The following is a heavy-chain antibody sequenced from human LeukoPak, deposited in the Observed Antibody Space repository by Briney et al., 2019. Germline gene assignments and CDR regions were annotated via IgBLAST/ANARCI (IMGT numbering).Heavy chain of an antibody. CDR2: INPNSGGT. Sequence: ASVKVSCKASGYTFTGYYMHWVRQAPGQGLEWMGWINPNSGGTNYAQKFQGRVTMTRDTSISTAYMELSRLRSDDTAVYYCAREGLSIVGATTGFDYWGQGTLVTVSS. CDR1: GYTFTGYY. D-gene: IGHD1-26*01. J-gene: IGHJ4*02. V-gene: IGHV1-2*02. CDR3: AREGLSIVGATTGFDY.